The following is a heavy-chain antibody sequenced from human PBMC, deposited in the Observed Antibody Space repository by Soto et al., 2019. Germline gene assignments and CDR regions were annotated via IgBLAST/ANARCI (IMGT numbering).Heavy chain of an antibody. V-gene: IGHV5-51*01. CDR1: GYSFTSYW. J-gene: IGHJ6*02. D-gene: IGHD6-13*01. CDR2: IYPGDSDT. CDR3: ARHKGIAAAGNRFYYYYGMDV. Sequence: GESLKISCKGSGYSFTSYWIGWVRQMPGKGLEWMGIIYPGDSDTRYSPSFQGQVTISADKSISTAYLQWSSLKASDTAMYYCARHKGIAAAGNRFYYYYGMDVWGQGTTVTVSS.